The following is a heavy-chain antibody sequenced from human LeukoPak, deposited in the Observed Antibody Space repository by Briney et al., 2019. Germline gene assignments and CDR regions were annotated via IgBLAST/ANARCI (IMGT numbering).Heavy chain of an antibody. CDR3: ARDEGSGSYYNEVSPFYFAY. V-gene: IGHV3-20*04. CDR1: GFTFDDYG. D-gene: IGHD3-10*01. Sequence: GGSLRLSCAASGFTFDDYGMSWVRQAPGKGLEWVCGINWNGGSTGYADSVKGRFTISRDNAKNSLYLQMNSLRAEDTALYYCARDEGSGSYYNEVSPFYFAYWGQGTLVTVSS. CDR2: INWNGGST. J-gene: IGHJ4*02.